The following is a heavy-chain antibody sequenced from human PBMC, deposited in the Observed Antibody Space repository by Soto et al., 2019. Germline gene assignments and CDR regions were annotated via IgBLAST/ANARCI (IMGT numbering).Heavy chain of an antibody. J-gene: IGHJ5*01. CDR3: ARMGGSVLDS. D-gene: IGHD1-26*01. CDR1: GGTFSSYA. V-gene: IGHV1-69*06. CDR2: IIPIFGAT. Sequence: QVQLVQSGAEVKKPGSSVKVSCKASGGTFSSYAITWVRQAPGQGLDWMGEIIPIFGATNFAQKFQGRVTITADKSTTTAYMALSSLTSEDTAVYYCARMGGSVLDSWGQGTLVTVSS.